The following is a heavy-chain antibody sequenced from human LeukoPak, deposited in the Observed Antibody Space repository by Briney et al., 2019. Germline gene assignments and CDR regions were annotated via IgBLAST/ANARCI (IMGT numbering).Heavy chain of an antibody. CDR1: GFTFTDYY. CDR2: ISTTNTM. J-gene: IGHJ4*02. CDR3: AREGPPFDS. V-gene: IGHV3-11*01. Sequence: GGSLRLSCAASGFTFTDYYMSWIRQAPGKGLEWAAYISTTNTMSYSDSVKGRFTISRDNAKNSLYLQMSSLRADDTAVYYCAREGPPFDSWGQGALVTVSS.